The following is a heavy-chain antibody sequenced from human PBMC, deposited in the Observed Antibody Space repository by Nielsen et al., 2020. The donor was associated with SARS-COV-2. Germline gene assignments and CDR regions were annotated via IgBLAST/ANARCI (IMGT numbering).Heavy chain of an antibody. CDR1: GGSISSYY. CDR3: ARGGTIFGVVTRMDV. Sequence: SETLSLTCTVSGGSISSYYWSWIRQPAGKGLEWIGYIYYSGSTYYNPSLKSRVTISVDTSKNQFSLKLSSVTAADTAVYYCARGGTIFGVVTRMDVWGQGTTVTVSS. V-gene: IGHV4-59*06. CDR2: IYYSGST. J-gene: IGHJ6*02. D-gene: IGHD3-3*01.